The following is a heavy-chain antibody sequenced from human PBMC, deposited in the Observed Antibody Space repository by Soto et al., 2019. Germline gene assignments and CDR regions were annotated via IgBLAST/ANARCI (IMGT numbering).Heavy chain of an antibody. D-gene: IGHD2-2*01. Sequence: PSETLSLTCTVSGGSISSYYWSWIRQPPGKGLEWIGYIYYSGSTNYNPSLKSRVTISVDTSKNQFSLKLSSVTAADTAVYYCERALGYCSSTSCNNWFDPWGQGTLVTVSS. V-gene: IGHV4-59*01. CDR1: GGSISSYY. CDR2: IYYSGST. J-gene: IGHJ5*02. CDR3: ERALGYCSSTSCNNWFDP.